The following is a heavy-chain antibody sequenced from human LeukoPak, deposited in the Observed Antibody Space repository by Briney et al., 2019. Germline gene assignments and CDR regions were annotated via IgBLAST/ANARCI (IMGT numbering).Heavy chain of an antibody. CDR1: GFTVSTNY. J-gene: IGHJ4*02. V-gene: IGHV3-66*01. Sequence: GGSLRLSCTASGFTVSTNYVSWVRQAPRKGLEWVSTIYRGGSTYYADSVKGRFTISRDNSKNTVYLQINTLRVEDTAVYYCARGGLETAVKYFFDYWGQGTLITVSS. CDR3: ARGGLETAVKYFFDY. CDR2: IYRGGST. D-gene: IGHD1-1*01.